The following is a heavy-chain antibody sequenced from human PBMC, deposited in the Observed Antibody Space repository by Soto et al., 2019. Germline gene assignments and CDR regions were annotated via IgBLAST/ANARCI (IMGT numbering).Heavy chain of an antibody. J-gene: IGHJ4*02. CDR3: AKPFVGEGLLVSDY. V-gene: IGHV3-30*18. D-gene: IGHD2-8*02. CDR1: AFSFRHYA. CDR2: ISFDGSDK. Sequence: QVHLVESGGGVVQPGRSLRLSCVASAFSFRHYAMHWVRQAPGKGLEWVAIISFDGSDKYYADSVKGRFTISRDNSKNTLYLQINSLRVEDTAVYYCAKPFVGEGLLVSDYWGQGTLVTVSS.